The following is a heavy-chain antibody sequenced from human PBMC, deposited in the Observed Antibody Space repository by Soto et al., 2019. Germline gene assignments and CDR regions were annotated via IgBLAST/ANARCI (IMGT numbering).Heavy chain of an antibody. J-gene: IGHJ4*02. Sequence: ASVKVSCKASGYTFTSYAMHWVRQAPGQRLEWMGWINAGNGNTKYSQKFQGRVTITRDTSASTAYMELSSLRSEDTAVYYCGRHHLQLGVGYWGQGTRVTVSS. D-gene: IGHD5-18*01. CDR3: GRHHLQLGVGY. CDR1: GYTFTSYA. V-gene: IGHV1-3*01. CDR2: INAGNGNT.